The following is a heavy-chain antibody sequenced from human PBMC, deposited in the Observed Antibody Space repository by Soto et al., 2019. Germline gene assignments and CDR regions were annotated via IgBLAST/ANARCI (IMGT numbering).Heavy chain of an antibody. V-gene: IGHV3-9*01. J-gene: IGHJ4*02. Sequence: QLVESGGDLVQPGRSLRLSCAASGFKFEDYAMHWVRQAPGKGLEWVSSISWGSGSIGYADSVRGRFAISRDNAKKSLYLQMNSLSTEATALYYCARSRATVTPLDYWGQGTLVTVSS. D-gene: IGHD4-17*01. CDR2: ISWGSGSI. CDR3: ARSRATVTPLDY. CDR1: GFKFEDYA.